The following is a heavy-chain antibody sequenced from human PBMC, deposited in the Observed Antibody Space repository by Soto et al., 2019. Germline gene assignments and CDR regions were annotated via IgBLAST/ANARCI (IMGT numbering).Heavy chain of an antibody. Sequence: ASVKVSCKXSGGTFSSYAISWVRQAPGQGLEWMGGIIPIFGTANYAQKFQGRVTITADESTSTAYMELSSLRSEDTAVYYCAREGRYSSSSTYYYDSSGYHYPNYFDYWGQGTLVTVSS. CDR1: GGTFSSYA. CDR3: AREGRYSSSSTYYYDSSGYHYPNYFDY. J-gene: IGHJ4*02. D-gene: IGHD3-22*01. CDR2: IIPIFGTA. V-gene: IGHV1-69*13.